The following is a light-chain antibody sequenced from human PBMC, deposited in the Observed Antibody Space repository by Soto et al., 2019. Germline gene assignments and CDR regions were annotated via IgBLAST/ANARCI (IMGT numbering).Light chain of an antibody. CDR1: SSNIGNNY. CDR2: ENN. J-gene: IGLJ2*01. Sequence: QSVLTQPPSVSADPGQKVTISCSGSSSNIGNNYVSWYQQLPGTAPKLLIYENNKRPSGIPDRFSGSKSGTSATLGITGLQTGDEADYYCGTWDSSLSAHVVFGGGTKVTVL. CDR3: GTWDSSLSAHVV. V-gene: IGLV1-51*02.